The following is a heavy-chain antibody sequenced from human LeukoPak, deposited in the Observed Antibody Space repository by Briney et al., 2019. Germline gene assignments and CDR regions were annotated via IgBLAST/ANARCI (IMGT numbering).Heavy chain of an antibody. Sequence: GGSLRLSCAASGFAFSSYDMTWVRQAPGKGLEWVSAISGRGDSTYYADSVKGRFTISRDNAKNSLYLQMNSLRAEDTAVYYCARDWGIAVAGTKHDYWGQGTLVTVSS. CDR3: ARDWGIAVAGTKHDY. V-gene: IGHV3-23*01. D-gene: IGHD6-19*01. CDR2: ISGRGDST. CDR1: GFAFSSYD. J-gene: IGHJ4*02.